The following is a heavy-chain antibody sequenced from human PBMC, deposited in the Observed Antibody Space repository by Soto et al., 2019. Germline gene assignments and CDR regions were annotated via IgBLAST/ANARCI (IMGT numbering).Heavy chain of an antibody. D-gene: IGHD3-22*01. Sequence: ASVKVSCKASGYTFTSYGISWVRQAPGQGLEWMGWISAYNGNTNYAQKLQGRVTVTTDTSTSTAYMELRSLRSDDTAVYYCARVEFDDSSGYSIYHYYYGMDVWGQGTTVTVSS. V-gene: IGHV1-18*01. CDR1: GYTFTSYG. J-gene: IGHJ6*02. CDR2: ISAYNGNT. CDR3: ARVEFDDSSGYSIYHYYYGMDV.